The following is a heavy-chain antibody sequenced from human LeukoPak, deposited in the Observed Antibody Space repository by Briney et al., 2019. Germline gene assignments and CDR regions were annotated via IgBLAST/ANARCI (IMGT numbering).Heavy chain of an antibody. V-gene: IGHV1-18*01. Sequence: AASVTVSFKASGYTFTNYGIRWVRPAPGQGLEWMGWISAYNGNTNYPQKLQGRVTLTTDTSTSTAYMELRSLRSDDTAVYYCARSPGIVGAIDGYWGQGTLVTVSS. CDR1: GYTFTNYG. J-gene: IGHJ4*02. D-gene: IGHD1-26*01. CDR2: ISAYNGNT. CDR3: ARSPGIVGAIDGY.